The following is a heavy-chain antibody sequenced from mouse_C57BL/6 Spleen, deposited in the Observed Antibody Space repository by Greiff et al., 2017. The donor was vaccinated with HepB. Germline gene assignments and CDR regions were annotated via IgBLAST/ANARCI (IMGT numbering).Heavy chain of an antibody. V-gene: IGHV5-6*01. Sequence: EVQLQQSGGDLVKPGGSLKLSCAASGFTFSSYGMSWVRQTPDKRLEWVATISSGGSYTYYPDSVKGRFTISRDNAKNTLYLQMSSLKSEDTAMYYCARHGDYYGSSYDAMDYWGQGTSVTVSS. CDR1: GFTFSSYG. CDR2: ISSGGSYT. CDR3: ARHGDYYGSSYDAMDY. D-gene: IGHD1-1*01. J-gene: IGHJ4*01.